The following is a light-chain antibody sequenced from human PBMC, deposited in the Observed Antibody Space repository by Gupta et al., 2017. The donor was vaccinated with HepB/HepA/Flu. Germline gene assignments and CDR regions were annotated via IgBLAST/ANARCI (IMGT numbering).Light chain of an antibody. V-gene: IGLV1-44*01. CDR3: ATWDDSLKGWV. J-gene: IGLJ2*01. Sequence: SLLTQPLSASETPGQRVTIPCSGNSSNIGGRTVNWYQHSPGTAPKLLIYDTNQRPSGIPDRFSGSRSGTAASLAISGLQLEDDADYYCATWDDSLKGWVFGGGTKLTVL. CDR2: DTN. CDR1: SSNIGGRT.